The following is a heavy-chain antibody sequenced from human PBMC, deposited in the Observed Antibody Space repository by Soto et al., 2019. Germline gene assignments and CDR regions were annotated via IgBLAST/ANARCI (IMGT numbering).Heavy chain of an antibody. Sequence: QVQLQQWGAGLLKPSETLSLTCAVYGGSFSGYYWSWIRQPPGKGLEWIGEINHSGSTNYNPSLKSRVTISVDTSKNQFSLKLSSVTAADTAVYYCARGGYCSGGSCYPTPFDYWGQGTLVTVSS. CDR1: GGSFSGYY. CDR3: ARGGYCSGGSCYPTPFDY. J-gene: IGHJ4*02. CDR2: INHSGST. D-gene: IGHD2-15*01. V-gene: IGHV4-34*01.